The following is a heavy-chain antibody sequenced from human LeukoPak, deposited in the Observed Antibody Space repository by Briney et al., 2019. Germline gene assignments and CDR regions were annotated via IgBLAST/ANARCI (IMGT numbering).Heavy chain of an antibody. Sequence: GGSLRLSCAASGFTFDDYGMSWVRQAPGKGLEWVSGINWNGGSTVYADSVKGRFTISRENAKNSLYLQMNSLRAEDTALYYCARDKAHRYYYDSSGYYYDAFDIWGQGTMVTVSS. CDR3: ARDKAHRYYYDSSGYYYDAFDI. J-gene: IGHJ3*02. CDR1: GFTFDDYG. V-gene: IGHV3-20*04. CDR2: INWNGGST. D-gene: IGHD3-22*01.